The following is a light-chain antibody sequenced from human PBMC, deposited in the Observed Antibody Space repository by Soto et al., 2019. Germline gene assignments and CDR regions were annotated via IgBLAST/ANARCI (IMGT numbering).Light chain of an antibody. J-gene: IGLJ1*01. CDR2: EVS. CDR3: SSYSSSNNLYV. V-gene: IGLV2-14*01. CDR1: SSDIGTYNY. Sequence: QSVLTQPASVSGSPGQSITISCTGISSDIGTYNYVSWYQQHPGRAPKFLIYEVSNRPSGVSNRFSGSRSGNTASLTISGLRAEDEADYYCSSYSSSNNLYVFGTGTQLTVL.